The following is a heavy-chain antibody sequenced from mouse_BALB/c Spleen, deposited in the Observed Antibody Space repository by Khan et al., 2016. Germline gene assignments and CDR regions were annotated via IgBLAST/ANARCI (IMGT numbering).Heavy chain of an antibody. D-gene: IGHD4-1*01. Sequence: EVQLVESGGGLVQPGGSRKLSCAASGFTFSVFGIHWVRHAPEKGLELVAYISGGSSTIYYADTVKGRFTISSDYPKNTLFLQMTSLRSEVAAVYYCARLTPYAMDYWGQGTSVTVSS. J-gene: IGHJ4*01. CDR1: GFTFSVFG. V-gene: IGHV5-17*02. CDR2: ISGGSSTI. CDR3: ARLTPYAMDY.